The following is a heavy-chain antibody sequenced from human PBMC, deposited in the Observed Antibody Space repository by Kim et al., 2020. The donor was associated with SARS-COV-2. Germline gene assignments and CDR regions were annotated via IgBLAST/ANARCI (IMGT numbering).Heavy chain of an antibody. V-gene: IGHV3-23*01. J-gene: IGHJ4*02. CDR3: ANGWDPRGPTFFDY. Sequence: ADSVKGLFTISRDNTKSTLYLQMSSLRAEDTAVYYCANGWDPRGPTFFDYWGQGTLVTVSS. D-gene: IGHD1-26*01.